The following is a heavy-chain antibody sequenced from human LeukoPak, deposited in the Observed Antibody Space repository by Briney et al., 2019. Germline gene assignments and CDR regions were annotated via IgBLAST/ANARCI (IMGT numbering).Heavy chain of an antibody. J-gene: IGHJ4*02. CDR3: ARITAHCFDH. CDR1: GFTLGTFD. CDR2: LSCIDSSCTE. D-gene: IGHD3-16*01. Sequence: GGSLRLSCAASGFTLGTFDMSWVRQAPGKGLEWVSTLSCIDSSCTEYYADSVKGRFTISRDNSKNTLFLQMSSLRVEDTAVYYCARITAHCFDHWGQGTLVTVSS. V-gene: IGHV3-23*01.